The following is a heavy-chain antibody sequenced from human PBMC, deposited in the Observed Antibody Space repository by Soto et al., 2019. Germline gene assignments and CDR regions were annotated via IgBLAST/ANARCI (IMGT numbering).Heavy chain of an antibody. D-gene: IGHD6-19*01. V-gene: IGHV4-59*01. CDR3: ARYSSGWSASGPIPYFDY. CDR1: GGSISSYY. Sequence: SETLSLTCTVSGGSISSYYWSWIRQPPGKGLEWIGYIYYSGSTNYNPSLKSRVTISVDTSKNQFSLKLSSVTAADTAVYYCARYSSGWSASGPIPYFDYWGQGTLVTVSS. J-gene: IGHJ4*02. CDR2: IYYSGST.